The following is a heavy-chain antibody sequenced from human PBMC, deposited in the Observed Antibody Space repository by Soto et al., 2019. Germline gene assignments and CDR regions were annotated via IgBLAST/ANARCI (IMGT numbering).Heavy chain of an antibody. J-gene: IGHJ6*03. D-gene: IGHD3-3*01. Sequence: PGGSLRLSCTASGFTFGDYAMSWFRQAPGKGLEWVGFIRSKAYGGTTEYAASVKGRFTISRDDSKSIAYLQMNSLKTEDTAVYYCTRGAGYHYDFWSGWLPTLNYYYYMDVWGKGTTVTVSS. CDR3: TRGAGYHYDFWSGWLPTLNYYYYMDV. CDR2: IRSKAYGGTT. V-gene: IGHV3-49*03. CDR1: GFTFGDYA.